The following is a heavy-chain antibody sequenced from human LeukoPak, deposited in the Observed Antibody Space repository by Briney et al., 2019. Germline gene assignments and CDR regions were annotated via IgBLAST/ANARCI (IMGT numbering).Heavy chain of an antibody. CDR3: ATGVSWVRAVQDHFDY. Sequence: ASVKVPCKVSGYTLTELSMHWVRQAPGKGLEWMGGFDPEDGETIYAQKFQGRVTMTEDTSTDTAYMELGSLRSEDTAVYYCATGVSWVRAVQDHFDYWGQGTLVTVSS. J-gene: IGHJ4*02. V-gene: IGHV1-24*01. CDR1: GYTLTELS. CDR2: FDPEDGET. D-gene: IGHD3-16*01.